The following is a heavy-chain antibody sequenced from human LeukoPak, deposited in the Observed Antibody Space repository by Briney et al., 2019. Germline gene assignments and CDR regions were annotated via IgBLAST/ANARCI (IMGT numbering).Heavy chain of an antibody. Sequence: SVKVSCKGSGSISSKSAIQWVRQARGQRLEWIGWIVVGSGSINYAQKLQERITITRDMSTSTAYMELSSLTSDDTAVYFCAAGDNDSWSGYYGAPDFWGQGTLVTVSS. D-gene: IGHD3-3*01. CDR2: IVVGSGSI. V-gene: IGHV1-58*02. J-gene: IGHJ4*02. CDR3: AAGDNDSWSGYYGAPDF. CDR1: GSISSKSA.